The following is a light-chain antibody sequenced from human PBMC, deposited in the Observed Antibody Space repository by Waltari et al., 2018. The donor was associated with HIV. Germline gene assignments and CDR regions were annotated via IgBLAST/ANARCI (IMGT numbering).Light chain of an antibody. CDR2: GAS. J-gene: IGKJ1*01. Sequence: EVVMTQSPATLSVSPGDRATLSCRASHSVSSNLAWYQQKPGQAPRLLIFGASTRATGIPARFSGSGSATEFTLTISFLQSEDFAVYYCQQYTSWPPAWTFGQGTNVEIK. V-gene: IGKV3-15*01. CDR3: QQYTSWPPAWT. CDR1: HSVSSN.